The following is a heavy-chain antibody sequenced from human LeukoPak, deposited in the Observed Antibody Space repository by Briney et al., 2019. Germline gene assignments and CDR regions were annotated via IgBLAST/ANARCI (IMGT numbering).Heavy chain of an antibody. D-gene: IGHD5-24*01. CDR1: GYTFVGYY. Sequence: ASVKVSCKSSGYTFVGYYMHWVRQAPGQGLDWMGWINPNNGGTKYAQKFQGRVTMTRDTSISTVYMELSSLRSEDTAVYYCATDVRLEMGTKMFDYWGQGALVTVSS. J-gene: IGHJ4*02. CDR2: INPNNGGT. CDR3: ATDVRLEMGTKMFDY. V-gene: IGHV1-2*02.